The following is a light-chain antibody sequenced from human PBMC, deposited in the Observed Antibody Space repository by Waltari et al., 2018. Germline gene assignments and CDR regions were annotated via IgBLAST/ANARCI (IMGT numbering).Light chain of an antibody. CDR2: EVN. V-gene: IGLV2-8*01. CDR1: SSAAGLYTY. J-gene: IGLJ2*01. CDR3: SSYADRKTVA. Sequence: QSALTQPPSASGSPGQSVPISCLGTSSAAGLYTYVSWYQQYPGKAPNLLIYEVNKRPSGVPDRFSGSKSGNTASLTVSGLQAEDEADYYCSSYADRKTVAFGGGTKLTVL.